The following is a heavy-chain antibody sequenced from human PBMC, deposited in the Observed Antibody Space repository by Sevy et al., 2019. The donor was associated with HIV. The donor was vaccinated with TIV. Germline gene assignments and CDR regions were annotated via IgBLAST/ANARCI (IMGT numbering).Heavy chain of an antibody. V-gene: IGHV3-7*01. D-gene: IGHD3-22*01. CDR1: GFTFSNYW. CDR3: ARDRGYYDISGYYPSRYFDY. Sequence: GESLKISCAASGFTFSNYWMTWVRQTPGKGLEWVANIKHDGSEKFYVDSVKGRFTISRDNAKNSLYLQMNSLRAEDTAVYYCARDRGYYDISGYYPSRYFDYWGQGTLVTVSS. CDR2: IKHDGSEK. J-gene: IGHJ4*02.